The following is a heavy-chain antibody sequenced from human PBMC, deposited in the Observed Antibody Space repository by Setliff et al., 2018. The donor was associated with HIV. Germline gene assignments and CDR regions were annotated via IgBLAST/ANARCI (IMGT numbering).Heavy chain of an antibody. CDR2: INPSSGGT. CDR3: ARVQTMAVAGTQYYYMDV. CDR1: GYTFTGYY. V-gene: IGHV1-2*06. Sequence: GASVKVSCKASGYTFTGYYIHWVRRAPGQGLEWMGRINPSSGGTNYAPKFQGRVSIARDTSASTAYMELSSLRSEDTAVYYCARVQTMAVAGTQYYYMDVWGKGTTVTVSS. J-gene: IGHJ6*03. D-gene: IGHD6-19*01.